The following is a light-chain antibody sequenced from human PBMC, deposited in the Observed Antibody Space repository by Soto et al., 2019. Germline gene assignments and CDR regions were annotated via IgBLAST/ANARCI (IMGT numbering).Light chain of an antibody. Sequence: EIXMTQSPATLSVSPGERATLSCRASQSVSSNLAWYQQKPGQAPRLLIYGASTRATGIPARFSGSGSGTEFTLTISSLQSEDFAVYYCQQYNNWTETFGQGTKVDIK. CDR3: QQYNNWTET. V-gene: IGKV3-15*01. J-gene: IGKJ1*01. CDR2: GAS. CDR1: QSVSSN.